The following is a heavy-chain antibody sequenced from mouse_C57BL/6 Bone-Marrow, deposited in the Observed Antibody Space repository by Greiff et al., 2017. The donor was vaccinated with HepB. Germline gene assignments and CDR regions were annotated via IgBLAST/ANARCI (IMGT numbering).Heavy chain of an antibody. D-gene: IGHD2-3*01. V-gene: IGHV5-6*01. J-gene: IGHJ3*01. CDR2: LSRGGSYT. CDR3: ARQDDGYWVAY. CDR1: GFTFSSYG. Sequence: EVQLVESGGDLVKPGGSLKLSCAASGFTFSSYGLSWVRQTPDKRLEWVATLSRGGSYTYYPDSVKGRFTISRDHAKNTLYLQMSSLKSEDTAMYYGARQDDGYWVAYWGQGTLVTGSA.